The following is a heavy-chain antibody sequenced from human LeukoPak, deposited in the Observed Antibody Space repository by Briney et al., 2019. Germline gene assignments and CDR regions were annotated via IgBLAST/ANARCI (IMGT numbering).Heavy chain of an antibody. CDR3: ARDGLTYYYDSSGYPRA. CDR2: IWYDGSNK. CDR1: GFTFSSYG. D-gene: IGHD3-22*01. J-gene: IGHJ5*02. Sequence: PGRSLRLSCAASGFTFSSYGMHWVRQAPGKGLEWVAVIWYDGSNKYYADSVKGRFTISRDNSKNTLYLQMNSLRAEDTAVYYCARDGLTYYYDSSGYPRAWGQGTLVTVSS. V-gene: IGHV3-33*01.